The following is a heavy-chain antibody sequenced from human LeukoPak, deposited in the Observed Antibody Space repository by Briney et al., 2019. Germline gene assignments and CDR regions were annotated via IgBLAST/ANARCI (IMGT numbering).Heavy chain of an antibody. CDR2: FDPEDGET. CDR3: ATGNMVRGVIIGAVFDY. Sequence: ASVKVSCKVSGYTLTVLSMHWVRQAPGKGLEWMGGFDPEDGETIYAQKFQGRVTMTEDTSTDTAYMELSSLRSEDTAVYYCATGNMVRGVIIGAVFDYWGQGTLVTVSS. J-gene: IGHJ4*02. D-gene: IGHD3-10*01. V-gene: IGHV1-24*01. CDR1: GYTLTVLS.